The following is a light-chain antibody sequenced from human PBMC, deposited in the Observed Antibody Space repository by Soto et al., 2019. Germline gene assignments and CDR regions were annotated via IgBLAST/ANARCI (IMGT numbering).Light chain of an antibody. J-gene: IGLJ2*01. CDR1: SSDVGGYDY. CDR3: HSYTSSTTLV. Sequence: QSVLTQPASVSGSPGQSITISCTGTSSDVGGYDYVSWYQQHPGKAPKLMIYDVSSRPSGVSNRFSGSKSGSTASLTISGLQAEDEADYYCHSYTSSTTLVFGGGTKLTVL. CDR2: DVS. V-gene: IGLV2-14*03.